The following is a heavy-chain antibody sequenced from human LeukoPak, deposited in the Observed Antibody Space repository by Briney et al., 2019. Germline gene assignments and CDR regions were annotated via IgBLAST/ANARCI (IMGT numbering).Heavy chain of an antibody. D-gene: IGHD2-21*01. CDR3: AKNSGRVKPPDAFDI. V-gene: IGHV3-23*01. Sequence: GGSLRLSCAASGFTFSNYWMSWVRQAPGKGLEWVSAISGSGGSTYYADSVKGRFTISRDNSKNTLYLQMNSLRAEDTAVYYCAKNSGRVKPPDAFDIWGQGTMVTVSS. J-gene: IGHJ3*02. CDR2: ISGSGGST. CDR1: GFTFSNYW.